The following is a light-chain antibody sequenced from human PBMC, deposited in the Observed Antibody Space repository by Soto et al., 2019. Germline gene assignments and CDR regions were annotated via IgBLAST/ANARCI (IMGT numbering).Light chain of an antibody. CDR3: SSYTSSSLYV. CDR2: DVS. J-gene: IGLJ1*01. Sequence: QSVLTQPASASGSPGQSITMSCTGTNSDVGGYESVSWYQQHAGRAPKLIIYDVSNRPSGVSGRVSGSKFGNTASLTISGLQAEDEADYYCSSYTSSSLYVFGTGTKLTVL. CDR1: NSDVGGYES. V-gene: IGLV2-14*01.